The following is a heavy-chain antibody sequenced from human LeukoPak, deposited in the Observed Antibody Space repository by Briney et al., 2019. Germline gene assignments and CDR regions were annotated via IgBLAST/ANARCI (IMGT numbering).Heavy chain of an antibody. J-gene: IGHJ4*02. CDR3: AKGGGGSSYHALDF. CDR1: GFTFSTYA. D-gene: IGHD2-15*01. V-gene: IGHV3-23*01. CDR2: LSGSGDTS. Sequence: GGSLRLSCAASGFTFSTYAMSWVRQAPGKGLGWFSVLSGSGDTSYYADSVKGRFTISRDISKNTLYLQMNTLRAEDTALYYCAKGGGGSSYHALDFWGQGTLVTVSS.